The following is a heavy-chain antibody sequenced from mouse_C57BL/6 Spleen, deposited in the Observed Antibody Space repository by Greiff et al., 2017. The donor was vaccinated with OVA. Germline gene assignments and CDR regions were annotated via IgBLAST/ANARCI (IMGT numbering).Heavy chain of an antibody. D-gene: IGHD2-4*01. V-gene: IGHV2-5*01. Sequence: QVQLQQSGPGLVQPSQSLSITCTVSGFSLTSYGVHWVRQSPGKGLEWLGVIWRGGSTDYNAAFMSRLSITKDNSKSQVFFKMNSLQADDTAIYYCAKNYDYDENYFDYWGQGTTLTVSS. CDR2: IWRGGST. CDR3: AKNYDYDENYFDY. CDR1: GFSLTSYG. J-gene: IGHJ2*01.